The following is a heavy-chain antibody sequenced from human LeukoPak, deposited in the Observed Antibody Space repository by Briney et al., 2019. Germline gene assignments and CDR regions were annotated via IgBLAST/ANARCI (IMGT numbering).Heavy chain of an antibody. J-gene: IGHJ4*02. CDR2: ISFSGST. V-gene: IGHV4-59*01. CDR3: ARDRGDTAMAHPFDY. D-gene: IGHD5-18*01. CDR1: GGSISNDY. Sequence: SETLSLTCTVSGGSISNDYWSWIRQPPGEGLEWIGFISFSGSTDYNPSLKSRVTISIDTSKNQFSLKLSSVTAADTAVYYCARDRGDTAMAHPFDYWGQGTLVTVSS.